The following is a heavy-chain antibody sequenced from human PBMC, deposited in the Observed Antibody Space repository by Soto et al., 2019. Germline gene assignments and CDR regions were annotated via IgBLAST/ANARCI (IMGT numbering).Heavy chain of an antibody. D-gene: IGHD3-10*01. CDR1: GGSISSSSYY. J-gene: IGHJ4*02. V-gene: IGHV4-39*01. Sequence: SETLSLTCTVSGGSISSSSYYWGWIRQPPGKGLEWIGSIYYSGSTYYNPSLKSRVTISVDTSKNQFSLKLSSVTAADTAVYYCARLKGGYWWLDYWGQGTLVTVSS. CDR3: ARLKGGYWWLDY. CDR2: IYYSGST.